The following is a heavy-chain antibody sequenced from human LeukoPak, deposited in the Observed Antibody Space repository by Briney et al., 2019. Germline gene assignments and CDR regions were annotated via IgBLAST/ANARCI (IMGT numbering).Heavy chain of an antibody. V-gene: IGHV4-34*01. CDR2: INHSGST. CDR1: GGSFSGYY. Sequence: PSETLSLTCAVYGGSFSGYYWSWIRQPPGKGLEWIEEINHSGSTNYNPSLKSRVTISVDTSKNQFSLKLSSVTAADTAVYYCARAWGTYYYDSSGYFRGPNDYFDYWGQGTLVTVSS. CDR3: ARAWGTYYYDSSGYFRGPNDYFDY. D-gene: IGHD3-22*01. J-gene: IGHJ4*02.